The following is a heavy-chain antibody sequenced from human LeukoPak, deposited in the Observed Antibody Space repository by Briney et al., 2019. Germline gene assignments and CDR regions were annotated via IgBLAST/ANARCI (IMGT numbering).Heavy chain of an antibody. Sequence: SETLSLTCTVSGGSIRSSYYYWGWIRQPPGKGLEWIGSIYDSGSTYYNPSLKSRVTISVDTSKNQFSLKLSSVTAADTAVYYCARGRGRGIAAIRPFDIWGQGTMVTVSS. CDR1: GGSIRSSYYY. J-gene: IGHJ3*02. V-gene: IGHV4-39*01. CDR3: ARGRGRGIAAIRPFDI. CDR2: IYDSGST. D-gene: IGHD6-13*01.